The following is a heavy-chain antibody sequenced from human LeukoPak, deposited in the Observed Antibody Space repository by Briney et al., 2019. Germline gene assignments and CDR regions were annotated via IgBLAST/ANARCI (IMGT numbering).Heavy chain of an antibody. V-gene: IGHV4-34*01. CDR2: INHSGST. CDR1: GGSFSGYY. J-gene: IGHJ4*02. CDR3: ARRRPYYYGSGSYSPYFDY. D-gene: IGHD3-10*01. Sequence: SETLSLTCAVYGGSFSGYYWSWTRQPPGKGLEWIGEINHSGSTNYNPSLKSRVTISVDTSKNQFSLKLSSVTAADTAVYYCARRRPYYYGSGSYSPYFDYWGQGTLVTVSS.